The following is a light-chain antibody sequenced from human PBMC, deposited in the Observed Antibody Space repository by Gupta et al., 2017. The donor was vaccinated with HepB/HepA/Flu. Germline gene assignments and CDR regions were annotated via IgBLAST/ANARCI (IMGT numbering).Light chain of an antibody. CDR3: HSYDSSLSDGV. CDR1: SSNIGAGSH. V-gene: IGLV1-40*01. CDR2: DST. J-gene: IGLJ2*01. Sequence: VLTQPPSVSEAPGQRVTISCTEASSNIGAGSHVHWYHEHPTTAPNLLIYDSTYRSSGVPDRFSGAKSATSAALATTGLRADDEADYYCHSYDSSLSDGVFGGGTKVTVL.